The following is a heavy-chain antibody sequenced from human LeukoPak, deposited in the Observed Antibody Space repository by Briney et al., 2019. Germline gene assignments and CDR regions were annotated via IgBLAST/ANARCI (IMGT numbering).Heavy chain of an antibody. CDR2: ISYDGSNK. J-gene: IGHJ4*02. D-gene: IGHD3-10*01. V-gene: IGHV3-30-3*01. Sequence: PGRSLRLYCAASGFTFSSYAMHWVRQAPGKGLEWVAVISYDGSNKYYADSVKGRFTISRDNSKNTLYLQMNSLRAEDTAVYYCARSSRPAGAFDYWGQGTLVTVSS. CDR3: ARSSRPAGAFDY. CDR1: GFTFSSYA.